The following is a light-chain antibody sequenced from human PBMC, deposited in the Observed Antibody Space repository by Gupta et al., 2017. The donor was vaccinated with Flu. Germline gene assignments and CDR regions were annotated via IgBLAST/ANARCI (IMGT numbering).Light chain of an antibody. Sequence: IVLTQSPGALSLSPGETATLLCRASQNIARTSIAWHRQIPGQGPTLLIYGGSRRATGVPDRFSGTGSGTDFTLTISRLEPEDSAVYFCQQYGASPPRYTFGQGTKLEIK. CDR3: QQYGASPPRYT. V-gene: IGKV3-20*01. J-gene: IGKJ2*01. CDR1: QNIARTS. CDR2: GGS.